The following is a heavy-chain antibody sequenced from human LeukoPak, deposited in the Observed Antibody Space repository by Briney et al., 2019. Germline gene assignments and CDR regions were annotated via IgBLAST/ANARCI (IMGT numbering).Heavy chain of an antibody. Sequence: PSETLSLTCAVSGGSISSGGYSWSWIRQPPGKGLEWIGYIYHSGSTYYNPSLKSRVTISVDRSKNQFSLKLSSVTAADTAVYYCQSRFLEWLLDYWGQGTLVTVSS. D-gene: IGHD3-3*01. CDR2: IYHSGST. V-gene: IGHV4-30-2*01. CDR1: GGSISSGGYS. CDR3: QSRFLEWLLDY. J-gene: IGHJ4*02.